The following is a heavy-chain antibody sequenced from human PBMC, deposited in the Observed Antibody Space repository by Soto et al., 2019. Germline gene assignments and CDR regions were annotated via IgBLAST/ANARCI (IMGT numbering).Heavy chain of an antibody. J-gene: IGHJ6*02. V-gene: IGHV4-30-4*01. D-gene: IGHD5-12*01. CDR3: ARVLGSYSGYQLDYYYYYGMDV. CDR2: IYYSGST. CDR1: GGSISSGDYY. Sequence: PAETLSLTCTVSGGSISSGDYYWSWIRQPPGKGLEWIGYIYYSGSTYYNPSLKSRVTISVDTSKNQFSLKLSSVTAADTAVYYCARVLGSYSGYQLDYYYYYGMDVWGQGTTVTVS.